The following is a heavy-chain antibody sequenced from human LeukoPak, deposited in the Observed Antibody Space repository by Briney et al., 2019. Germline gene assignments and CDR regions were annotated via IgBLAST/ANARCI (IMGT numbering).Heavy chain of an antibody. J-gene: IGHJ4*02. CDR1: GFTSSSYG. Sequence: GGSLRLSCAASGFTSSSYGMHWVRQAPGKGLEWVAVISYDGSNKYYADSVKGRFTISRDNSKNTLYLQMNSLRAEDTAVYYCAKEFSLRYFDWLFALWGQGTLVTVSS. CDR2: ISYDGSNK. CDR3: AKEFSLRYFDWLFAL. V-gene: IGHV3-30*18. D-gene: IGHD3-9*01.